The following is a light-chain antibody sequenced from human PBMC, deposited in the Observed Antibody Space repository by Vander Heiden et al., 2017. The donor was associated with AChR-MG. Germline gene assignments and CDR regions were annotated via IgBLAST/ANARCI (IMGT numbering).Light chain of an antibody. J-gene: IGLJ3*02. V-gene: IGLV3-19*01. Sequence: SSELTQDPAVSVALGQTVRITCQGDSPRSYYASWYQLKPGQAPVLVIYGKNNRPSGIPDRFSGSSSGNTASLTITGAQAEDEADYYCNSRDSSGNHWVFGGGTKLTVL. CDR2: GKN. CDR3: NSRDSSGNHWV. CDR1: SPRSYY.